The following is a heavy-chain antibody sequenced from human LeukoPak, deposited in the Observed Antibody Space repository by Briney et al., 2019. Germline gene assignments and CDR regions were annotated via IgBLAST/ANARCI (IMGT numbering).Heavy chain of an antibody. CDR1: GFTFSSYR. V-gene: IGHV3-48*01. Sequence: GGSLSLSCAASGFTFSSYRMNWVRKPPGKGLGRVSYISSSASTRYYADSVKERLTTLRVNSKNTLYLQMNRLRAEATAVYYCAKTKKRDSSSWCPQTSRSDYYYYMDVWGKGTTVTVSS. D-gene: IGHD6-13*01. CDR2: ISSSASTR. CDR3: AKTKKRDSSSWCPQTSRSDYYYYMDV. J-gene: IGHJ6*03.